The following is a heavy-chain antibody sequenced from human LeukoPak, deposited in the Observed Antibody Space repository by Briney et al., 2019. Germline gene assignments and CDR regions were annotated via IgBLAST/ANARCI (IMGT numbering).Heavy chain of an antibody. CDR1: GYTFTGHY. V-gene: IGHV1-2*02. CDR2: INPNSGGT. J-gene: IGHJ4*02. Sequence: ASVKVSCKASGYTFTGHYMHWVRQAPGQGLEWMGWINPNSGGTNYAQKFQGRVTMTRDTSISTAYMELSRLRSDDTAVYYCARDSSIAAPFDYWGRGTLVTVSS. CDR3: ARDSSIAAPFDY. D-gene: IGHD6-6*01.